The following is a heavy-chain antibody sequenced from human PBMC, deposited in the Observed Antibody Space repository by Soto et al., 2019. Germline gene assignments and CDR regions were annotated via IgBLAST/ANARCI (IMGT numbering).Heavy chain of an antibody. CDR1: GFTFSSYG. D-gene: IGHD4-17*01. Sequence: QVQLVESGGGVVQPGRSLRLSCAASGFTFSSYGMHWVRQAPGKGLEWVAVISYDGSNKYYADSVKGRFTISRDNSKNTLYLQMNSLRAEDTAVYYCAKEGDQYDYGDYGGDYYYYMDVWGKGTTVTVSS. J-gene: IGHJ6*03. V-gene: IGHV3-30*18. CDR2: ISYDGSNK. CDR3: AKEGDQYDYGDYGGDYYYYMDV.